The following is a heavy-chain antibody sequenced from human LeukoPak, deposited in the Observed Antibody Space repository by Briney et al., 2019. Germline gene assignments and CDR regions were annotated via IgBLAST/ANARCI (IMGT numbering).Heavy chain of an antibody. CDR2: ISYSGTT. Sequence: SETLSLTCTVSGGSISSGGYYWSWIRQHPGKGLEWIGYISYSGTTYYNPSLKSRVTISVDTSKNQFSLKLSSVTAADTAVYYCATLGYCSGGSCYSDYWGQGTLVTVSS. CDR3: ATLGYCSGGSCYSDY. V-gene: IGHV4-31*03. CDR1: GGSISSGGYY. D-gene: IGHD2-15*01. J-gene: IGHJ4*02.